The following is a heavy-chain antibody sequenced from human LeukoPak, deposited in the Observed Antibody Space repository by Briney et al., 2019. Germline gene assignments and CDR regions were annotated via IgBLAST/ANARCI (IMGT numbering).Heavy chain of an antibody. CDR2: IHHSGSS. CDR1: GGSISSSDW. D-gene: IGHD4-23*01. J-gene: IGHJ4*02. CDR3: ASHVNFGGNSGNYYFDY. V-gene: IGHV4-4*02. Sequence: SETLSLTCAVSGGSISSSDWWSWVRQPPGKGLEWIGEIHHSGSSNYNPSLKSRVTLSVDKPKNQFSLKLSSVTAADTAVYYCASHVNFGGNSGNYYFDYWGQGTLVTVSS.